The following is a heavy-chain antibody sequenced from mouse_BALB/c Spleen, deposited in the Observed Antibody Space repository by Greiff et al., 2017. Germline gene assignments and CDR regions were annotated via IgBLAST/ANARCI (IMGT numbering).Heavy chain of an antibody. CDR1: GYTFTSYW. CDR3: ARVGAMDY. J-gene: IGHJ4*01. V-gene: IGHV1S81*02. CDR2: INPSNGRT. Sequence: QVQLQQPGAELVKPGASVKLSCKASGYTFTSYWMHWVKQRPGQGLEWIGEINPSNGRTNYNEKFKSKATLTVDKSSSTAYMQLSSLTSEDSAVYYCARVGAMDYWGQGTSVTVSS.